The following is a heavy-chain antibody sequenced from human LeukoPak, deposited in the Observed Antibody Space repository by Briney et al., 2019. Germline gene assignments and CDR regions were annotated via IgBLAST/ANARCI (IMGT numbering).Heavy chain of an antibody. V-gene: IGHV4-34*01. CDR1: GGSFSGYY. J-gene: IGHJ5*02. CDR3: ARDTPLVVAASLGFDP. CDR2: INHSGST. D-gene: IGHD2-15*01. Sequence: SETLSLTCAVYGGSFSGYYWSWIRQPPGKGLEWIGEINHSGSTNYNPSLKSRVTISVDTSKNQFSLKLSSVTAADTAVYYCARDTPLVVAASLGFDPWGQGTLVTVSS.